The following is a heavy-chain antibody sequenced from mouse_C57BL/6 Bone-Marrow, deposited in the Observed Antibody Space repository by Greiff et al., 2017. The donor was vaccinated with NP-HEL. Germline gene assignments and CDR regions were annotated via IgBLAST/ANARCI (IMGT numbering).Heavy chain of an antibody. CDR3: AGYGSRYWYFDF. Sequence: QVQLQQSGAELARPGASVKLSCKASGYTFTSYGISWVKQRTGQGLEWIGEIYPRSGNTYYNEKFKGKATLTADKSSSTAYMELRSLTSEDSAVYFCAGYGSRYWYFDFWGTGTTVTVSS. CDR1: GYTFTSYG. J-gene: IGHJ1*03. D-gene: IGHD1-1*01. V-gene: IGHV1-81*01. CDR2: IYPRSGNT.